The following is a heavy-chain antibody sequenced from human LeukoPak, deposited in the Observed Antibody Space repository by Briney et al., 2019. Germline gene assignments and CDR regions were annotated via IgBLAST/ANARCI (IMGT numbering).Heavy chain of an antibody. J-gene: IGHJ6*02. CDR3: ARFLDYYYGMDV. CDR1: GFIFTNYF. Sequence: PGGSLRLSCAASGFIFTNYFMSWVRQAPGKGLEWVANIKQDGSEKYYVDSVKGRFTISRDNAKNSLNLQMNSLRAEDTAVYYCARFLDYYYGMDVWGQGTTVTVSS. CDR2: IKQDGSEK. V-gene: IGHV3-7*03.